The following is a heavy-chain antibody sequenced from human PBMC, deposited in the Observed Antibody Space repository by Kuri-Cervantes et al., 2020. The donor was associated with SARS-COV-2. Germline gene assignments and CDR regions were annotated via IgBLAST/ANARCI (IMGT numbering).Heavy chain of an antibody. J-gene: IGHJ6*03. CDR2: ISSSSSYI. Sequence: GESLKISWASSGFTFSSYSMNWVRQAPGKGLEWVSSISSSSSYIYYADSVKGRFTISRDNAKNSLYLQMNSLRAEDTAVYYWARDGYLFSGYSYGWNYYYYMDVWGKGTTVTVSS. D-gene: IGHD5-18*01. CDR1: GFTFSSYS. V-gene: IGHV3-21*01. CDR3: ARDGYLFSGYSYGWNYYYYMDV.